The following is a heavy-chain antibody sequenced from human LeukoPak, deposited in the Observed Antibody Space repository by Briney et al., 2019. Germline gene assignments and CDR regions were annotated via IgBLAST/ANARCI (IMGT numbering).Heavy chain of an antibody. D-gene: IGHD5-18*01. CDR3: ARGAREARGYSYGSPFDY. V-gene: IGHV3-30-3*01. J-gene: IGHJ4*02. CDR1: GFTFSSYA. CDR2: ISYDGSNK. Sequence: PGRSLRLSCAASGFTFSSYAMHWVRQAPGKGLEWVAVISYDGSNKYYADSVKGRFTISRDNSKNTLYLQMNSLRAEDTAVYYCARGAREARGYSYGSPFDYWGQGTLVTVSS.